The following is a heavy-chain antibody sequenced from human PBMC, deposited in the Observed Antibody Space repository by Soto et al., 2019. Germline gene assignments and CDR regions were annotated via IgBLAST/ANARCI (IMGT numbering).Heavy chain of an antibody. CDR3: ARPYHTPAEAATTGWFDP. CDR2: INHSGST. J-gene: IGHJ5*02. V-gene: IGHV4-34*01. Sequence: SETLSLTCAVYGGSFSGYYWSWIRQPPGKGLEWIGEINHSGSTNYNPSLKSRVTISVDTSKNQFSLKLSSVTAADTAVYYCARPYHTPAEAATTGWFDPWGQGTLVTVSS. CDR1: GGSFSGYY. D-gene: IGHD2-15*01.